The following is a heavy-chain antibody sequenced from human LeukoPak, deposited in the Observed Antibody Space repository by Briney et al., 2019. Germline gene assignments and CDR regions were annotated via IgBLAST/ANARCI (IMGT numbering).Heavy chain of an antibody. CDR3: ARDEGYYDFWSGYWGYYYGMDV. CDR2: ISAYNGNT. CDR1: GYTFTSYG. J-gene: IGHJ6*02. V-gene: IGHV1-18*01. D-gene: IGHD3-3*01. Sequence: ASVKVSCKASGYTFTSYGISWVRQAPGQGLEWMGWISAYNGNTNYAQKLQGRVTMTTDTSTSTAYMELRSLRSDDTAVYYCARDEGYYDFWSGYWGYYYGMDVWGQGTTATVSS.